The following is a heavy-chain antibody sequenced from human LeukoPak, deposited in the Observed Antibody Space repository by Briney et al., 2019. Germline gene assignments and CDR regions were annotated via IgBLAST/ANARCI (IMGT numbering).Heavy chain of an antibody. Sequence: SETLSLTCTVSGGSISSYYWNWIRQPPGKGLEWIGYIYDSGTTNYNPSLKSRVTMSVDSSKNHLSLKLTSVTAADTAVYYCARSVVVTATLRYHYGMDVWGQGTTVTVSS. CDR1: GGSISSYY. CDR2: IYDSGTT. J-gene: IGHJ6*02. D-gene: IGHD2-21*02. V-gene: IGHV4-59*01. CDR3: ARSVVVTATLRYHYGMDV.